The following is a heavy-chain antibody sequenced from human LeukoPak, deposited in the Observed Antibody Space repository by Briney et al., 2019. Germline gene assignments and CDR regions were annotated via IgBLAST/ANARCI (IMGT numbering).Heavy chain of an antibody. D-gene: IGHD1-14*01. J-gene: IGHJ4*02. CDR2: VSSSSSYI. Sequence: GSLRLSCAASGFTFSSYSMNWVRQAPGKGLERVSSVSSSSSYIYYANSVKGRFTISRDNAKASLYLQMNSLGVEDTAVYYCARWDRFHGVWGQGTLVTVSS. CDR1: GFTFSSYS. V-gene: IGHV3-21*01. CDR3: ARWDRFHGV.